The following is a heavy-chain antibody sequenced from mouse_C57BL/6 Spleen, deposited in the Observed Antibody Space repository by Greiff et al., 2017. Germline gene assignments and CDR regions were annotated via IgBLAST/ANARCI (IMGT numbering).Heavy chain of an antibody. CDR2: IWSGGST. CDR3: AKDNYYGSSYGAMDY. J-gene: IGHJ4*01. D-gene: IGHD1-1*01. CDR1: GFSLTSYG. V-gene: IGHV2-4*01. Sequence: VQLKQSGPGLVQPSQSLSITCTVSGFSLTSYGVHWVRQPPGKGLEWLGVIWSGGSTDYNAAFISRLSISKDNSKSQVFFKMNSLQADDTAIYYCAKDNYYGSSYGAMDYWGQGTSVTVSS.